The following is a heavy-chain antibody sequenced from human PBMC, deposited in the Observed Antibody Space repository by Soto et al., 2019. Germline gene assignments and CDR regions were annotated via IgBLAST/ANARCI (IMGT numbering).Heavy chain of an antibody. CDR3: ARDHCTNGVCYLRS. D-gene: IGHD2-8*01. J-gene: IGHJ5*02. CDR1: GYTFTGYY. Sequence: QVQLVQSGAEVKKPGASVKVSCKASGYTFTGYYMHWVRQAPGQGLEWMGWINPSSGGTNYAQKFQGRVTMTRDTSISTAYMELSRLRSDDTAVYYCARDHCTNGVCYLRSWGQGTLVTVSS. CDR2: INPSSGGT. V-gene: IGHV1-2*02.